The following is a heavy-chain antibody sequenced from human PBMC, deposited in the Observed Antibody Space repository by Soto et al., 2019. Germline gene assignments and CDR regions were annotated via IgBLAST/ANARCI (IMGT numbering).Heavy chain of an antibody. V-gene: IGHV3-74*01. CDR2: IKTDGSDT. CDR3: ARPRTSDWAYDI. D-gene: IGHD3-9*01. CDR1: GFTFSSYW. J-gene: IGHJ3*02. Sequence: EVQLVESGGGLVQPGGSLRLSCAASGFTFSSYWMHWVRQSPGKGLVLVSRIKTDGSDTHYADSVKGRFTISRDNAKNTLYLQMTSLRDEDTAVYYCARPRTSDWAYDIWGQGTMVIVSS.